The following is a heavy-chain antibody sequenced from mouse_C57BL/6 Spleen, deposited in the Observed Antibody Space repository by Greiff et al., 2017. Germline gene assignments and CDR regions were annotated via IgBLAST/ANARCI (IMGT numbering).Heavy chain of an antibody. CDR2: ISSGGDYI. D-gene: IGHD1-1*01. Sequence: LVESGEGLVKPGGSLKLSCAASGFTFSSYAMSWVRQTPEKRLEWVAYISSGGDYIYYADTVKGRFTISRDNARNTLYLQMSSLKSEDTAMYYCTRDPDYYGSRYYAMDYWGQGTSVTVSS. V-gene: IGHV5-9-1*02. CDR1: GFTFSSYA. J-gene: IGHJ4*01. CDR3: TRDPDYYGSRYYAMDY.